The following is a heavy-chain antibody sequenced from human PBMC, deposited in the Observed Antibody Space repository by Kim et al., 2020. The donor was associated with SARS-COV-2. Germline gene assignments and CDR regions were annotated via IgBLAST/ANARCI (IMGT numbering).Heavy chain of an antibody. CDR3: TTLYSH. V-gene: IGHV3-48*03. Sequence: GGSLRLSCAASGLPFTSYEFNWVRQAPGKGLEWVSYIGSSVNSIYYADSVKGRFTISRDNARNSLYLQMNSLRAEDTAVYYCTTLYSHWGPGTLVTVSS. CDR1: GLPFTSYE. CDR2: IGSSVNSI. J-gene: IGHJ1*01. D-gene: IGHD3-16*01.